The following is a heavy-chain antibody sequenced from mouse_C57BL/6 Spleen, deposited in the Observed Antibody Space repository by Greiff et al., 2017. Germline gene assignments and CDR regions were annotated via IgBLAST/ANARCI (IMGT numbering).Heavy chain of an antibody. CDR2: IYPSDSET. CDR1: GYTFTSYW. CDR3: AKRGKRGKGFDY. D-gene: IGHD2-1*01. J-gene: IGHJ2*01. Sequence: VQLQQPGAELVRPGSSVKLSCKASGYTFTSYWMDWVKQRPGQGLEWIGNIYPSDSETHYNQKFKDKATLTVDKSSSTAYMQLSSLTSEDSAVYYCAKRGKRGKGFDYWGQGTTLTVSS. V-gene: IGHV1-61*01.